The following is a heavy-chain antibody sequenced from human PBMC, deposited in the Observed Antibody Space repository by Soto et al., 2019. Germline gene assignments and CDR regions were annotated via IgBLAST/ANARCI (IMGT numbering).Heavy chain of an antibody. CDR3: ARDLRGSYYYYYGMEV. D-gene: IGHD1-26*01. CDR1: GFTVSSNY. V-gene: IGHV3-66*01. Sequence: PGGSLRLSCAASGFTVSSNYMSWVRQAPGKGLEWVSVIYSGGSTYYADSVKGRFTISRDNSKNTLYLQMNSLRAEDTAVYYCARDLRGSYYYYYGMEVWGQGTTVTVSS. CDR2: IYSGGST. J-gene: IGHJ6*02.